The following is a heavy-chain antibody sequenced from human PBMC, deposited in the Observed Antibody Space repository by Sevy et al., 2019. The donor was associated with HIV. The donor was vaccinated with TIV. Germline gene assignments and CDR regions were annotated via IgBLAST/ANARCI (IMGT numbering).Heavy chain of an antibody. V-gene: IGHV1-3*04. CDR2: TATDTGDT. CDR1: GYTFNRHG. CDR3: ARDHAGSVEFYFDH. Sequence: ASVKVSCKASGYTFNRHGLHWVRQAPAQGLEWMGWTATDTGDTRYSQKFQGRLTITTDTSASTLYMESSSLTSEDTAVYYCARDHAGSVEFYFDHWGQGTLVTVSS. J-gene: IGHJ4*02.